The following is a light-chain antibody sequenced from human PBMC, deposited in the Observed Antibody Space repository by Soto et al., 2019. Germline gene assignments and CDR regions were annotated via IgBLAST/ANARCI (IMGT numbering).Light chain of an antibody. V-gene: IGKV1-9*01. CDR1: KGISSY. CDR2: AVS. Sequence: DIQLTQSPSFLSASVGDRITITCRASKGISSYFAWYQQRPGKAPKLLIYAVSALQSGVPSRFSGSASGTEFTLTISILQPEDFATYYCQQLNSYRLTFGGGTKVEIK. CDR3: QQLNSYRLT. J-gene: IGKJ4*01.